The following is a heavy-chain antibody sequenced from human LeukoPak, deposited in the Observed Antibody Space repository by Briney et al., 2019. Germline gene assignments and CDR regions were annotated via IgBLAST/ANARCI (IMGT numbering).Heavy chain of an antibody. CDR1: GFSFSSYS. Sequence: PGGSLRLSCAASGFSFSSYSMSWVRQAPGKGLEWVSAISGSGGSTYYADSVKGRFTISRDNSKNTLYLQMNSLRAEDTAVYYCAKPLYSSSYKGPFDYWGQGTLVTVSS. D-gene: IGHD3-22*01. CDR3: AKPLYSSSYKGPFDY. V-gene: IGHV3-23*01. J-gene: IGHJ4*02. CDR2: ISGSGGST.